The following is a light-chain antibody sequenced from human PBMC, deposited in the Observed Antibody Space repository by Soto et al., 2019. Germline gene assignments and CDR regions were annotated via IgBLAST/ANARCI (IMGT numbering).Light chain of an antibody. Sequence: EIVMTQSPATLSVSPGERATLSFRASQSVRSNLAWYQQKPGQAPRLLIYDAYNRATGIPPRFSGSGSGTDFTLTISSLEPEDSAVYYCQRRHMWPITFGQGTRLEIK. J-gene: IGKJ5*01. CDR2: DAY. CDR3: QRRHMWPIT. CDR1: QSVRSN. V-gene: IGKV3-11*01.